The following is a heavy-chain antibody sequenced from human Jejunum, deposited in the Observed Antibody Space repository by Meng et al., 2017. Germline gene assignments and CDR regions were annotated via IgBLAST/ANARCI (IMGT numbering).Heavy chain of an antibody. CDR3: ARADYVRYFDL. CDR1: GGSIESNNW. J-gene: IGHJ2*01. Sequence: QWQPQGSGPGLVKPSETLSLTCAVSGGSIESNNWWTWIRQPPGQGLEWIGEVYHSGSTHYNPSLQSRVTISIDNSKNRFSLSLNSVTAADTAIYYCARADYVRYFDLWGRGTLVTVSS. V-gene: IGHV4-4*02. CDR2: VYHSGST. D-gene: IGHD3-10*02.